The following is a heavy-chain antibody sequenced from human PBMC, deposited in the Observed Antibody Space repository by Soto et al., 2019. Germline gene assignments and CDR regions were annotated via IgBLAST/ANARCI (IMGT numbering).Heavy chain of an antibody. CDR3: ARDHSNYDDSGIDY. D-gene: IGHD4-4*01. Sequence: GGSLRLSCEASGFTFSSYWMSWVRQAPGKGLEWVANIKQDGSEKYYVGSVKGRFTISRDNAKNSLYLQMNSLRVEDTAVYYCARDHSNYDDSGIDYWGQGTLVTVSS. CDR1: GFTFSSYW. J-gene: IGHJ4*02. CDR2: IKQDGSEK. V-gene: IGHV3-7*05.